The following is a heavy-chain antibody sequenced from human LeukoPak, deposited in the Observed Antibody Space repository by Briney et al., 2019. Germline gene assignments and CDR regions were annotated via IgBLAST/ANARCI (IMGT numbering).Heavy chain of an antibody. CDR3: AKEWESNYYYYYMDV. V-gene: IGHV3-23*01. CDR1: GFTFSSYA. J-gene: IGHJ6*03. CDR2: ISGSGGST. Sequence: GGSLRLSCAASGFTFSSYAMSWVRQAPWKGLEWVSAISGSGGSTYYADSVKGRFTISRDNSKNTLYLQMNSLRAEDTAVYYCAKEWESNYYYYYMDVWGKGTTVTVSS. D-gene: IGHD1-26*01.